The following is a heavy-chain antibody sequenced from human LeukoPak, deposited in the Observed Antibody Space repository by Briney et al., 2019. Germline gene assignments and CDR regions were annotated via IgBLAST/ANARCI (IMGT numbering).Heavy chain of an antibody. CDR1: GYTFGSYW. CDR3: ARDRGPRTGFMVREAYDY. CDR2: INNDGSST. Sequence: EGSLRLSCAASGYTFGSYWMYWVRQAPGKGLVWVSRINNDGSSTIYADSVKGRFSISRDNAKNTLYLQMSSLRAEDTAVYYCARDRGPRTGFMVREAYDYWGQGTLVTVSS. V-gene: IGHV3-74*01. J-gene: IGHJ4*02. D-gene: IGHD3-10*01.